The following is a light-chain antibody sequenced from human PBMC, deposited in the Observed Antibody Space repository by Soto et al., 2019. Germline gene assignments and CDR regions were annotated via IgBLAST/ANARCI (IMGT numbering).Light chain of an antibody. CDR3: QQYQNLPWT. J-gene: IGKJ1*01. CDR1: HDIYHY. Sequence: DIQMTQSPSSLSASVGDRVTFTCQASHDIYHYLNWYQQKPGKAPKLLIYDASNLEPVAPSRFSGSGSGTHFTFTISSLQPEDIATYYCQQYQNLPWTFGQGTKVEIE. V-gene: IGKV1-33*01. CDR2: DAS.